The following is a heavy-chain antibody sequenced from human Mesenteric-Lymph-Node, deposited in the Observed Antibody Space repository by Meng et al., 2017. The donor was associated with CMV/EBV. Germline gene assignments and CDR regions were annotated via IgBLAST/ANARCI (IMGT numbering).Heavy chain of an antibody. Sequence: SETLSLTCTVSGASVSSERSYWRWIRQPPGMGLEWIGFIHHSGNNMQNPSLDSRVAMSVDASNNQISLRLRTVTAADTAIYFCARWGVIEAYDIWGQGTLVTVSS. CDR2: IHHSGNN. CDR3: ARWGVIEAYDI. J-gene: IGHJ3*02. V-gene: IGHV4-61*01. D-gene: IGHD2/OR15-2a*01. CDR1: GASVSSERSY.